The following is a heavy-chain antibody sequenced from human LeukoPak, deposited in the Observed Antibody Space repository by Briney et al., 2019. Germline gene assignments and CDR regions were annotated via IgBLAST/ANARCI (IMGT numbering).Heavy chain of an antibody. CDR3: ARYVVYGSGKYYFDY. D-gene: IGHD3-10*01. Sequence: PSETLSLTCSVSGGSVSSYYWSWIRQPPGKGLEWIASINYSGSTYYNPSLKSRVTISVDTSENQFSLKLSSVTAADTAVYYCARYVVYGSGKYYFDYWGQGTLVTVSS. J-gene: IGHJ4*02. V-gene: IGHV4-39*01. CDR1: GGSVSSYY. CDR2: INYSGST.